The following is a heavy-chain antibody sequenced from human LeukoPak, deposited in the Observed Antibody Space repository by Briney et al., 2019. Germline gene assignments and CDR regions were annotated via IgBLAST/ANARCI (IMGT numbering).Heavy chain of an antibody. V-gene: IGHV4-59*08. D-gene: IGHD3-10*01. J-gene: IGHJ4*02. CDR1: GGSISSYY. CDR3: ARRAYGSGSYYNEGLPYYFDY. Sequence: PSETLSLTCTVSGGSISSYYWGWIRQPPGKGLEWIGYIYYGGRTNYHPSLKSRVTISVDTSKNQFSLKLSSMTAADTAVYYCARRAYGSGSYYNEGLPYYFDYWGQGTLVTVSS. CDR2: IYYGGRT.